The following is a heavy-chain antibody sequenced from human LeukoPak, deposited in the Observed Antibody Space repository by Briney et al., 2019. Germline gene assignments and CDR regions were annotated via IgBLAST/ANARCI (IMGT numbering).Heavy chain of an antibody. V-gene: IGHV4-34*01. CDR2: INHSGST. CDR1: GGSFSGYY. CDR3: ARGIFPSSTQSYFDY. D-gene: IGHD2-15*01. J-gene: IGHJ4*02. Sequence: SETLSLTCAVYGGSFSGYYWSWIRQPPGKGLEWIGEINHSGSTDYNPSLKSRVTISVDTSKNQFSLKLSSVTAADTAVYYCARGIFPSSTQSYFDYWGQGTLVTVSS.